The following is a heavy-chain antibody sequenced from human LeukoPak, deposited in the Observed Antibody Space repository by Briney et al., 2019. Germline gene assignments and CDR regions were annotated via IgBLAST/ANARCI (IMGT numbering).Heavy chain of an antibody. CDR1: GGSISSYY. CDR2: IYYSGST. Sequence: SETLSLTCTVSGGSISSYYWSWIRQPPGKGLEWIGYIYYSGSTNYNPSLKSRVTISVDTSKNQFSLKLSSVTAADTAVYYCARGGGYRSSTSCFPFDYWGQGTLVTVSS. V-gene: IGHV4-59*01. CDR3: ARGGGYRSSTSCFPFDY. D-gene: IGHD2-2*03. J-gene: IGHJ4*02.